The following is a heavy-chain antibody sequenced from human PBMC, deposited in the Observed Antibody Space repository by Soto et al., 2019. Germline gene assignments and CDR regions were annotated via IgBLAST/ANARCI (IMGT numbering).Heavy chain of an antibody. CDR2: IIPIFGTA. CDR3: ARGPYGLMVPYYYFDY. CDR1: GGTFSSYA. J-gene: IGHJ4*02. D-gene: IGHD3-10*01. Sequence: QVQLVQSGAEVKKPGSSVNVSCKASGGTFSSYAISWVRQAPGQGLEWMGGIIPIFGTANYAQKFQGRVTITADESTSTAYMELSSLRSEDTAVYYCARGPYGLMVPYYYFDYWGQGTLVTVSS. V-gene: IGHV1-69*01.